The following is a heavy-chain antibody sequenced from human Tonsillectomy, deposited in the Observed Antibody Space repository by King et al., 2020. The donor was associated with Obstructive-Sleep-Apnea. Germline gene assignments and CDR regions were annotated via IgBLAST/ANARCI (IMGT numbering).Heavy chain of an antibody. D-gene: IGHD2-15*01. CDR1: GFTFSSYA. CDR2: ITGSGGST. Sequence: VQLVESGGGLVQPGGSLRLSCAASGFTFSSYAMTWVRQAPEKGLEWVSTITGSGGSTYYAASVKGRFTISRDNSKNTLYLQMNSLRAEDTAVYYCAKDLSSWTFDYWGQGTLVTVSS. CDR3: AKDLSSWTFDY. J-gene: IGHJ4*02. V-gene: IGHV3-23*04.